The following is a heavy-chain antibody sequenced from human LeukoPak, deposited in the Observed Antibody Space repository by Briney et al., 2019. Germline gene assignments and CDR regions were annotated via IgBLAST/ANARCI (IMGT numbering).Heavy chain of an antibody. Sequence: GGSLRLSCAASGFTFSSYAMHWVRQAPGKGLEYVSAISSNGGSTYYANSVKGRFTISRDNSKNTLYLQMGSLRAEDMAVYYCARPLGYCTNGVCFSSPFDPWGQGTLVTVSS. CDR2: ISSNGGST. V-gene: IGHV3-64*01. CDR3: ARPLGYCTNGVCFSSPFDP. D-gene: IGHD2-8*01. CDR1: GFTFSSYA. J-gene: IGHJ5*02.